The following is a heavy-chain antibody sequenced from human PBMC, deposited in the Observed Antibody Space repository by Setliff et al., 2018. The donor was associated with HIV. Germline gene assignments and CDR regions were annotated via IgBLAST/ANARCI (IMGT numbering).Heavy chain of an antibody. V-gene: IGHV4-39*01. J-gene: IGHJ4*02. Sequence: SETLSLTCTVSGGPINSNSYYWAWIRQPPGRGLEWIGSIYYSGSTYYNPSLKSRVTISADTSKIQFSLKLSSVTAADTAVYYCVRLTGISSGWYGGGYYFDYWGRGTLVTVS. CDR2: IYYSGST. CDR1: GGPINSNSYY. D-gene: IGHD6-19*01. CDR3: VRLTGISSGWYGGGYYFDY.